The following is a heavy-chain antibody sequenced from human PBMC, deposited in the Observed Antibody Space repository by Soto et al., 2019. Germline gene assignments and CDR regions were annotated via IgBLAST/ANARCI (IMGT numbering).Heavy chain of an antibody. D-gene: IGHD1-26*01. V-gene: IGHV3-49*03. J-gene: IGHJ3*02. CDR1: GFTFGDYA. CDR3: TRDHMDSGSYKEAFDI. Sequence: GGSLRLSCTASGFTFGDYAMSWFRQAPGKGLEWVGFIRSKGYGGTTEYAASVKGRFTISRDDSKSIAYLQMNSLKTEDTAVYYCTRDHMDSGSYKEAFDIWGQGTMVTVSS. CDR2: IRSKGYGGTT.